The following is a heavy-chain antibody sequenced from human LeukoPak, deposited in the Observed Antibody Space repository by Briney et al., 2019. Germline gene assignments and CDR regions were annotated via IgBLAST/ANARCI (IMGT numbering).Heavy chain of an antibody. D-gene: IGHD2-2*01. CDR1: GFTFSSYG. J-gene: IGHJ6*04. CDR3: ARAEYQLLWLREYYYYGMDV. CDR2: IWYDGSNK. Sequence: GGSLRLSCAASGFTFSSYGMHWVRQAPGKGLEWVAVIWYDGSNKYYAVSVKGRFTISRDNSKNTLYLQMNSLRAEDTAVYYCARAEYQLLWLREYYYYGMDVWGKGTTVTVSS. V-gene: IGHV3-33*01.